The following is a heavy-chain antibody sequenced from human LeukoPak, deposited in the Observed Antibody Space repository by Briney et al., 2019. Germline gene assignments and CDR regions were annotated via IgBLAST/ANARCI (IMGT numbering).Heavy chain of an antibody. Sequence: GGSLRLSCAASGFTFSDYYMSWIRQAPGKGLEWVLYISSSGSTIYYADSVKGRFTISRDNAKNSLYLQMNSLRAEDTAVYYCARDRSSYYMDVWGKGTTVTVSS. CDR3: ARDRSSYYMDV. J-gene: IGHJ6*03. V-gene: IGHV3-11*04. D-gene: IGHD6-13*01. CDR1: GFTFSDYY. CDR2: ISSSGSTI.